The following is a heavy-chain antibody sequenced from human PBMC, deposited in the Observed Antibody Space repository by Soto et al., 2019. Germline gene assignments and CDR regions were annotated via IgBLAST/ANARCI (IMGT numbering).Heavy chain of an antibody. V-gene: IGHV3-15*01. CDR1: GITFSKAW. Sequence: EVQLVESGGGLVKPGGSLTLSCAASGITFSKAWMNWVRQSPGKGLEWVGRIKSRSDGGTTAYAAPVKGRFTISRDDSKDTLWLQMNSLKTEDTAVYYCTTNFYSDHGMYVWGQGSTVTVSS. J-gene: IGHJ6*02. D-gene: IGHD4-17*01. CDR3: TTNFYSDHGMYV. CDR2: IKSRSDGGTT.